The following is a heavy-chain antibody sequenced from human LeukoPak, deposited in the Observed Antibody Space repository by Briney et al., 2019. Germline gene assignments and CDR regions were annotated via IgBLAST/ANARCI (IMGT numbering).Heavy chain of an antibody. Sequence: SETLSLTCTVSGGSISSISYYWSWIRQPPGKGLEWIGYIYYSGSTNYNPSLKSRVTISVDTSKNQFSLKLSSVTAADTAVYYCAREGSGLYYYYGMDVWGQGTAVTVSS. CDR3: AREGSGLYYYYGMDV. J-gene: IGHJ6*02. CDR2: IYYSGST. V-gene: IGHV4-61*01. D-gene: IGHD6-19*01. CDR1: GGSISSISYY.